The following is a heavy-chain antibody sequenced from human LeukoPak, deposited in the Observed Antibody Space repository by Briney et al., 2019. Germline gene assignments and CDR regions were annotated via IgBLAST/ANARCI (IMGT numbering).Heavy chain of an antibody. V-gene: IGHV6-1*01. CDR2: TYYRSKWYN. D-gene: IGHD5-12*01. CDR1: GDSVSSNSAA. J-gene: IGHJ5*02. CDR3: ARAPQWLRKNWFDP. Sequence: SQTLSLTCAISGDSVSSNSAAWNCIRQSPSRGLEWLGRTYYRSKWYNDYAVSVKSRITINPDTSKNQFSLQLNSVTPEDTAVYYCARAPQWLRKNWFDPWGQGTLVTVSS.